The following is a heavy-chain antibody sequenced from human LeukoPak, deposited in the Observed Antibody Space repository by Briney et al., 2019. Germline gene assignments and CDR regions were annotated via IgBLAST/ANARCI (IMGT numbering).Heavy chain of an antibody. V-gene: IGHV3-30-3*01. CDR2: ISHDGSNK. D-gene: IGHD3-22*01. CDR1: GFTFSSYA. Sequence: PGGSLRLSCAASGFTFSSYAMHWVRQAPGKGLEWVAVISHDGSNKYYADSVKGRFTISRDNSKNTLYLQMNSLRAEDTAVYYCAEYRKPSFYYDSSGYYSPNVFQHWGQGTLVTVSS. CDR3: AEYRKPSFYYDSSGYYSPNVFQH. J-gene: IGHJ1*01.